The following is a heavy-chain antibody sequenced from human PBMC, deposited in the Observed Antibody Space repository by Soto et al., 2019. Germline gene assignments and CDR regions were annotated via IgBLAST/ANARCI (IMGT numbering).Heavy chain of an antibody. J-gene: IGHJ5*02. V-gene: IGHV3-23*01. CDR2: ISGSGEAT. D-gene: IGHD2-2*01. CDR1: VITFSNYA. Sequence: PGGSLRLSCVASVITFSNYAMSWVRQAPGKGLEWVSAISGSGEATYSADSVKGRFIISRDNSKNTLYLQMNDLRGEDTAIYYCGKDQYCSTRGCHTAWFDPWGPGTLVTVSS. CDR3: GKDQYCSTRGCHTAWFDP.